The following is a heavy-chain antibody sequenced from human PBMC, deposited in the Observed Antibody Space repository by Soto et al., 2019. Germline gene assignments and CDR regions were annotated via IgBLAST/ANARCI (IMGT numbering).Heavy chain of an antibody. V-gene: IGHV1-2*02. D-gene: IGHD3-3*01. CDR1: GYTFSAYY. Sequence: AAVKCYFNPSGYTFSAYYVHWARLAPGRGFQWLGWINPSNEITAFSQFFQGRVTMTRDTSTKTVHMEVNSLTSDDTAVYYCMRFGWGDAPIDYWGHRTQVTVSS. J-gene: IGHJ4*01. CDR3: MRFGWGDAPIDY. CDR2: INPSNEIT.